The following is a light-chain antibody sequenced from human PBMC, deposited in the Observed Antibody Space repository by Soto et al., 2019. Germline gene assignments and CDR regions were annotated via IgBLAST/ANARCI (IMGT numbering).Light chain of an antibody. CDR2: EVT. V-gene: IGLV2-14*03. Sequence: QSALTQPASVSGSRGQSITISCTGTSNDIGAYNYVSWYQQYPGKVPTLIIYEVTFRPSGVSNRFSGSKSGNTASLTISGLQTEDEADYYYGSYASATLIFGGGTKLTVL. CDR1: SNDIGAYNY. CDR3: GSYASATLI. J-gene: IGLJ2*01.